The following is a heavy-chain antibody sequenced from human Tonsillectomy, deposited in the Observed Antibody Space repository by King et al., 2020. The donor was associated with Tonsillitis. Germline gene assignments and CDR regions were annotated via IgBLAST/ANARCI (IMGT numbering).Heavy chain of an antibody. Sequence: VQLVESGGGLVQPGGSLRLSCAASGFTLSRYYMTWVRQAPGKGLEWVANIKQGGRETFYVDSLKGRFTISRDNAKNSLYLQMDSLRAEDTAMYYCARVGFDWSGERCVDEAIDIWGPGTMVTVSS. CDR1: GFTLSRYY. D-gene: IGHD3-3*01. CDR3: ARVGFDWSGERCVDEAIDI. J-gene: IGHJ3*02. CDR2: IKQGGRET. V-gene: IGHV3-7*03.